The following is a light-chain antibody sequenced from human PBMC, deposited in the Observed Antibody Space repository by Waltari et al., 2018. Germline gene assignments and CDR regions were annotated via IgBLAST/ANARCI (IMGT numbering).Light chain of an antibody. CDR2: RAS. J-gene: IGKJ1*01. CDR3: QQYYSFPQT. V-gene: IGKV4-1*01. Sequence: DIVMTQSPDSLAVSLGERATINCKSSQSVLYSSDNKNYLTWYQQKPGQPPERLISRASTRESGVPDRFSGSGSGTDFTLTISRLQAEDVAVYYCQQYYSFPQTFGQGTKVEIK. CDR1: QSVLYSSDNKNY.